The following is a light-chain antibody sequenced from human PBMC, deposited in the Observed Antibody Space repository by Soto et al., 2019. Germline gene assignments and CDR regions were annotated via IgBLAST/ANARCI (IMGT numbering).Light chain of an antibody. CDR3: CSYAGSYTLWV. J-gene: IGLJ3*02. CDR2: DVS. V-gene: IGLV2-11*01. CDR1: SSDVGGYNF. Sequence: QSALTQPRSVSGSPGQSGTVSCTGTSSDVGGYNFVSWYQQYPGKAPKLIIYDVSKRPSGVPDRFSGSKSGNTASLTISGLQAEDEADYYCCSYAGSYTLWVFGGGTKVTVL.